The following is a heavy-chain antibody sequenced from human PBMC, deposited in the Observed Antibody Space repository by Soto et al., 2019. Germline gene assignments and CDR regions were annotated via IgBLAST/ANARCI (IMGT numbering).Heavy chain of an antibody. CDR1: GFTFSSYG. J-gene: IGHJ5*02. CDR2: IWDGGSNI. V-gene: IGHV3-33*06. CDR3: VKGRASYTSSWYAH. Sequence: PGGSLRLSCAASGFTFSSYGMHWVRQAPGKGLEWVAVIWDGGSNIYYIDSVKGRFTISRDNSKNTLYLQMNSLRVEDTAIYYCVKGRASYTSSWYAHWGRGILVTVSS. D-gene: IGHD6-13*01.